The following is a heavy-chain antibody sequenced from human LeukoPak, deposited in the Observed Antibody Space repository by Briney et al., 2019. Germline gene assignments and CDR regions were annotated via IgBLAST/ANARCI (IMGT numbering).Heavy chain of an antibody. CDR2: IFYSGSS. CDR3: ARHRRASDWFLDI. V-gene: IGHV4-39*01. J-gene: IGHJ2*01. Sequence: PSETLSLTCTVYSCTISSSTYYWHWIRQPPEKVLELVGSIFYSGSSYNIPSLKSRLSVSVATSKDQFSLKLSSVTAADTAVYSCARHRRASDWFLDIWGRGTLVTVSS. CDR1: SCTISSSTYY. D-gene: IGHD6-19*01.